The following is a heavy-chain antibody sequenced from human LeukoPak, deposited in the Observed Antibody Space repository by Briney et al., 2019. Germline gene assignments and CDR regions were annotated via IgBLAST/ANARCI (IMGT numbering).Heavy chain of an antibody. Sequence: ASVNVSCKASGYTFTGYYMHWVRQAPGQVLEGMGWINPNSGGTNYAHKFQGRVTITRDTSISTAYMALSRLRSDDTAVYSCARGGEGYCSSTSCYLLPHFDYWGQGTLVTVSS. CDR1: GYTFTGYY. J-gene: IGHJ4*02. D-gene: IGHD2-2*01. CDR3: ARGGEGYCSSTSCYLLPHFDY. V-gene: IGHV1-2*07. CDR2: INPNSGGT.